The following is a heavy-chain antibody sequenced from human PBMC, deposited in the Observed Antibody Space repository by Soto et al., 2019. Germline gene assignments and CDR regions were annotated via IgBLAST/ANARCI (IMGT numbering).Heavy chain of an antibody. CDR2: IYPGDSDV. J-gene: IGHJ4*02. CDR1: GYNFTTYW. V-gene: IGHV5-51*01. D-gene: IGHD6-13*01. CDR3: ARSPRSSPYFDY. Sequence: RGSLKISCKGSGYNFTTYWIGWVRQMPGKGLEWMGIIYPGDSDVRYSPSFHGKVTISADRSINTAYLQWNSLEASDTAFYFCARSPRSSPYFDYWGQGALVTVS.